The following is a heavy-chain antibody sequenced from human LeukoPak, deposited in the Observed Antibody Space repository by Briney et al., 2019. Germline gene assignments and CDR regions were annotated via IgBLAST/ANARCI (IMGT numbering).Heavy chain of an antibody. J-gene: IGHJ6*02. D-gene: IGHD6-13*01. Sequence: SRTLSLTCTVSGGSISSGGYYWSWIRQHPGKGLEWIGYIYYSGSTYYNPSLKSRVTISVDTSKNQFSLKLSSVTAADTAVYYCAREARSSSWYLSYYYGMDVWGQGTTVTVSS. V-gene: IGHV4-31*03. CDR2: IYYSGST. CDR1: GGSISSGGYY. CDR3: AREARSSSWYLSYYYGMDV.